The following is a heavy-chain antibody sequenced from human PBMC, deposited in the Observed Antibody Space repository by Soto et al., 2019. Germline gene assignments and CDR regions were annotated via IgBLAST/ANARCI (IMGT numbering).Heavy chain of an antibody. Sequence: QVQLVESGGGVFQLGRSLRLSCSASGFTFSDYAINWVRQAPGKGLEGVASISGDGINKYIADSVKGRFIISRDNSKNTVLLQMSSLGPEDTAVYYCARRLTPSVTAMGYWGQGTLVTVSS. CDR1: GFTFSDYA. J-gene: IGHJ4*02. CDR2: ISGDGINK. D-gene: IGHD2-21*02. CDR3: ARRLTPSVTAMGY. V-gene: IGHV3-30-3*01.